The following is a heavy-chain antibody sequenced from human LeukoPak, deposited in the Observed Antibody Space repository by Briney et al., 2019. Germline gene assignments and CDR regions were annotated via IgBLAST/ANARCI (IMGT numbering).Heavy chain of an antibody. CDR3: AIDGATSRDPTVP. V-gene: IGHV3-30*03. CDR2: ISYDGSNN. J-gene: IGHJ4*02. CDR1: GVTISSYG. D-gene: IGHD4-17*01. Sequence: GGSLRLTCTASGVTISSYGISWVRQAPGKGLEWVALISYDGSNNHYADSVKGRFTISRDDSKNTLYLQMNSLRAGDTAVYYCAIDGATSRDPTVPWGQGTLVTVSS.